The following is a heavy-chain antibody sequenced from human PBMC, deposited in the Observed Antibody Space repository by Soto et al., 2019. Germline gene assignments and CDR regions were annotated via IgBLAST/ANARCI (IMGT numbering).Heavy chain of an antibody. D-gene: IGHD3-22*01. J-gene: IGHJ6*02. CDR2: ILPMFGAI. CDR1: GGTSSNFV. CDR3: WGPKRSGYDRGDSYYHTMDV. Sequence: QVQLVQSGAEVKNSGSSVKVSCKASGGTSSNFVITWVRQVPGQGLEWLGGILPMFGAIKYAQKFQDRLTTTADRTTKTASMELGSRGTWDKAVYYCWGPKRSGYDRGDSYYHTMDVWGHGTTVTVS. V-gene: IGHV1-69*06.